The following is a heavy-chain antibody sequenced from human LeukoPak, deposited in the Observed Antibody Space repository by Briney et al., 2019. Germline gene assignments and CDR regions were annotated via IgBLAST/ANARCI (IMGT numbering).Heavy chain of an antibody. CDR2: ISGSGGST. CDR3: AKDPSPDYSSSWYFDY. CDR1: GFTFSSYA. Sequence: GGSLRLSCAVSGFTFSSYAMSWVRQAPGKGLEWVSAISGSGGSTYYADSVKGRFTISRDNSKNTLYLQMNSLRAEDTAVYYCAKDPSPDYSSSWYFDYWGQGTLVTVSS. D-gene: IGHD6-13*01. V-gene: IGHV3-23*01. J-gene: IGHJ4*02.